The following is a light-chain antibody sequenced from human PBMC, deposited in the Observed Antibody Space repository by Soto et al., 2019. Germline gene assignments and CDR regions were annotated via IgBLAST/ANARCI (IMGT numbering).Light chain of an antibody. CDR3: CSYAGSYTWV. J-gene: IGLJ1*01. CDR1: SSDVRSYNF. Sequence: QSVLTQPRSVSGSPGQSVTISCTGTSSDVRSYNFVSWYQQHPGKAPKLMIDDVSKRPSGVPDRFSGSKAGNTASLTISGLQAEDEADYYCCSYAGSYTWVFGTGTKLTVL. CDR2: DVS. V-gene: IGLV2-11*01.